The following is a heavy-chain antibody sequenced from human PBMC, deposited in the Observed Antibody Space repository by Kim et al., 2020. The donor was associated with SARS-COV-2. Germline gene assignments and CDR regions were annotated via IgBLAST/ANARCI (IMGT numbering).Heavy chain of an antibody. CDR2: ISDSGGDT. CDR1: GFTFRSHA. J-gene: IGHJ4*02. V-gene: IGHV3-23*01. D-gene: IGHD2-2*02. Sequence: GGSLRLSCAASGFTFRSHAMSWVRQAPGKGLEWVSIISDSGGDTYYVGSVKGRFTISRDNSKNTLSLQMNSLRAEDTALYYCAKGDCGSISCYMAECWGRGTLVTVSS. CDR3: AKGDCGSISCYMAEC.